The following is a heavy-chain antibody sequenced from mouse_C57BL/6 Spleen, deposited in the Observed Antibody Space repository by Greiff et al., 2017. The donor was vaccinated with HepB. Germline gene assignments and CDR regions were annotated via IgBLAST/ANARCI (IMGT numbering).Heavy chain of an antibody. Sequence: QVQLQQSGAELVRPGASVKLSCKASGYTFTDYYINWVKQRPGQGLEWIARIYPGSGNTYYNEKFKGKATLTAEKSSSTAYMQLSSLTSEDSAIYFCARSAYYKDAMDYWGQGTSVTVSS. J-gene: IGHJ4*01. CDR1: GYTFTDYY. CDR2: IYPGSGNT. D-gene: IGHD2-12*01. V-gene: IGHV1-76*01. CDR3: ARSAYYKDAMDY.